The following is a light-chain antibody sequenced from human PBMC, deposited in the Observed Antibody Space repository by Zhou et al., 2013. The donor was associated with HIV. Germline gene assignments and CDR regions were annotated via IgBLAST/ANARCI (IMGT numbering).Light chain of an antibody. Sequence: EIVMTQSPATLSVSPGERATLSCRASQSISNKLAWYQLNPRQAPRLLIYDASTRATGIPARFSGSGSGTEFTLTISSMQSEDFAVYYCQQYNNWPPPTFGQGTKAGDQ. V-gene: IGKV3-15*01. J-gene: IGKJ2*01. CDR3: QQYNNWPPPT. CDR1: QSISNK. CDR2: DAS.